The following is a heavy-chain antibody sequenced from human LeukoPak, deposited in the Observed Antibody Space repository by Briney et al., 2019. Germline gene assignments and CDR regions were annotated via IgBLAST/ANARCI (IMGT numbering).Heavy chain of an antibody. V-gene: IGHV4-39*07. CDR3: ARDGYYGSGSYYIRWFDP. D-gene: IGHD3-10*01. J-gene: IGHJ5*02. CDR1: GGSITSTLYY. CDR2: MDYSGST. Sequence: SETLSLTCTVSGGSITSTLYYWGWIRQPPGKGLEWIGSMDYSGSTYYNPSLKSRVTISVDTSKNQFSLKLSSVTAADTAVYYCARDGYYGSGSYYIRWFDPWGQGTLVTVSS.